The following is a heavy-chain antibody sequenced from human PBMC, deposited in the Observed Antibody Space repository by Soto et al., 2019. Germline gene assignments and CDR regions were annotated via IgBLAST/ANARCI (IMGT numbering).Heavy chain of an antibody. V-gene: IGHV4-31*03. J-gene: IGHJ4*02. CDR2: IYYSGST. CDR1: GGSISSGGYY. Sequence: SETLSLTCTVSGGSISSGGYYWSWICQHPGKGLEWIGYIYYSGSTYYNPSLKSRVTISVDTSKNQFSLKLSSVTAADTAVYYCARDRIGSGSSTENWGQGTLVTVSS. D-gene: IGHD3-10*01. CDR3: ARDRIGSGSSTEN.